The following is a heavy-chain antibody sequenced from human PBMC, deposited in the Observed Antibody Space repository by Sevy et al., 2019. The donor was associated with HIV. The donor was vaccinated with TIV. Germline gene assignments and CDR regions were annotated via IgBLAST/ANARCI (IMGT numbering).Heavy chain of an antibody. V-gene: IGHV1-18*01. CDR1: GYNFINYG. D-gene: IGHD5-12*01. CDR3: GKCTLWVYDPTNRKCGMHV. CDR2: SSPFTGSP. J-gene: IGHJ6*02. Sequence: ASVKVSCKASGYNFINYGISWVRQAPGQGLEWVGGSSPFTGSPNYPQKLQDRVTVTTDTATNTAYMELRNLRSDDTAVYYCGKCTLWVYDPTNRKCGMHVWGQGTTVTVSS.